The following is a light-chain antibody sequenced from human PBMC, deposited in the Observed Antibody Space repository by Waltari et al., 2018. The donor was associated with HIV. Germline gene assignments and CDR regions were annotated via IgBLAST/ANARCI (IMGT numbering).Light chain of an antibody. CDR1: SSNVGSYDI. CDR3: CSYTGSNPFLL. V-gene: IGLV2-23*03. Sequence: QSALTQPASVSGSPGRSIPLSCTGTSSNVGSYDIVSLSQQHPGIAPRLLIYEGTQRPSGVSNRFSGSKSGNTASLTISGLQAEDEADYYCCSYTGSNPFLLFGGGTKLTVL. J-gene: IGLJ2*01. CDR2: EGT.